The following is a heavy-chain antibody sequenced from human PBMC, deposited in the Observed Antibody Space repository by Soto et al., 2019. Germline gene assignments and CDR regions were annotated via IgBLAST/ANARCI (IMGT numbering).Heavy chain of an antibody. J-gene: IGHJ4*02. D-gene: IGHD3-22*01. CDR2: IYWDDDK. CDR3: AHHLHVDYYDSSGYYGY. Sequence: SGPTLVNPTQTLTLTCTFSGVSLSTSGVGVGWIRQPPGKALEWLALIYWDDDKRYSPSLKSRLTITKDTSKNQVVLTMTNMDPVDTATYYCAHHLHVDYYDSSGYYGYWGQGTLVTVSS. CDR1: GVSLSTSGVG. V-gene: IGHV2-5*02.